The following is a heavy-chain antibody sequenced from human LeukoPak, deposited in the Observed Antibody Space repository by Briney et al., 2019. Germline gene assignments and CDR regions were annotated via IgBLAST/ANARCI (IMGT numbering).Heavy chain of an antibody. CDR1: GFTVSSNY. J-gene: IGHJ4*02. CDR2: IYSAGST. Sequence: GGALRLSCAASGFTVSSNYISWVRQAPGKGLEWVSVIYSAGSTYYADSVKGRFTISRDNSKNTLYLQMNSLRAEDTAVYYCTIAAAGTRFDYWGQGTLVTVSS. CDR3: TIAAAGTRFDY. D-gene: IGHD6-13*01. V-gene: IGHV3-53*01.